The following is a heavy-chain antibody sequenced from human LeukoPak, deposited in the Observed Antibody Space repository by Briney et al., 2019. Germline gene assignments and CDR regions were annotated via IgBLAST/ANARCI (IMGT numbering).Heavy chain of an antibody. Sequence: GGSLRLSCAASGFTFINYYMDWVRQAPGRGLEWVGRAKNKADSYTIEYAASVRGRFTISRDDSKNSLYLQMNSLKTEDTAVYYCVKDSSFWTFDYWGQGTLVTVSS. V-gene: IGHV3-72*01. CDR2: AKNKADSYTI. D-gene: IGHD6-6*01. CDR3: VKDSSFWTFDY. J-gene: IGHJ4*02. CDR1: GFTFINYY.